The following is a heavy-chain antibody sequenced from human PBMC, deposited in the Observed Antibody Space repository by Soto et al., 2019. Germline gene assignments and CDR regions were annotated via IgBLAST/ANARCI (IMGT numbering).Heavy chain of an antibody. CDR2: IYYSGST. J-gene: IGHJ4*02. D-gene: IGHD4-17*01. CDR1: GGSISSGGYY. Sequence: QVQLQESGPGLVKPSQTLSLTCTVSGGSISSGGYYWSWIRQHPGKGLEWIGYIYYSGSTYYNPSLKSRVTISVDTSKNQFSLKLSSVTPADTAVYYCARAGGAVTVVDYWGQGTLVTVSS. CDR3: ARAGGAVTVVDY. V-gene: IGHV4-31*03.